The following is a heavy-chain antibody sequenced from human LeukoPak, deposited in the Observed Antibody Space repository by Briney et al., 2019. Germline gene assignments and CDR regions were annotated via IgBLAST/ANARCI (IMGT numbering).Heavy chain of an antibody. J-gene: IGHJ4*02. CDR2: ISGSGGRT. V-gene: IGHV3-23*01. CDR3: AKRGVVIRVILVGFHKEANYFDS. CDR1: GFSFNESY. D-gene: IGHD3-22*01. Sequence: GGSLRLSCAASGFSFNESYMTWIRQAPGKGLEWVAGISGSGGRTNYADSVKGRFTVSRDNPKNTLYLQMNSLRAEDTVVYFCAKRGVVIRVILVGFHKEANYFDSWGQGALVTVSS.